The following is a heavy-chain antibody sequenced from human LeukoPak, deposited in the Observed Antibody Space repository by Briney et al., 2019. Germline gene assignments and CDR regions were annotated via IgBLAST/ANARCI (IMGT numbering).Heavy chain of an antibody. CDR2: IYYSGST. D-gene: IGHD1-26*01. CDR3: ARASSGSYYPGPDAFDI. CDR1: GGSISSSSYY. V-gene: IGHV4-39*07. Sequence: SETLSLTCTVSGGSISSSSYYWGWIRQPPGKGLEWIGSIYYSGSTYHNPSLKSRVTISVDTSKNQFSLKLSSVTAADTAVYYCARASSGSYYPGPDAFDIWGQGTMVTVSS. J-gene: IGHJ3*02.